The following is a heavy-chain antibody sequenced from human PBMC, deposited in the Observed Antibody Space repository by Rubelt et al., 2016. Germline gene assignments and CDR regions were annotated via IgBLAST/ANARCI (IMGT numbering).Heavy chain of an antibody. J-gene: IGHJ6*02. CDR1: GFTFSDYV. Sequence: VYLVESGGGLVQPGGSLRLSCTASGFTFSDYVMSWVRQAQGKGLECVAVISDDGTIEYYADSVKGRFTISRDNSKNTLYLQMNSLRAEDTAVYYCARGLMAAPTGYGMDVWGQGTTVTVSS. V-gene: IGHV3-30*03. D-gene: IGHD2-15*01. CDR3: ARGLMAAPTGYGMDV. CDR2: ISDDGTIE.